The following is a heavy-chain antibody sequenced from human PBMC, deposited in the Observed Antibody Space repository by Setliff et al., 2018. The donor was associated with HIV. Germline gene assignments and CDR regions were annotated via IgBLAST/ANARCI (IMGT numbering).Heavy chain of an antibody. CDR3: ARGHYSSSSG. D-gene: IGHD6-6*01. J-gene: IGHJ4*02. CDR1: GFTFSDFG. V-gene: IGHV3-7*03. CDR2: IEKDGSEK. Sequence: GGSLRLSCAASGFTFSDFGMHWVRQAPGKGLEWVANIEKDGSEKYYVDSVKGRFTISRDNAKNSLYLQMNSLRAEDTAVYYCARGHYSSSSGWGQGALVTVSS.